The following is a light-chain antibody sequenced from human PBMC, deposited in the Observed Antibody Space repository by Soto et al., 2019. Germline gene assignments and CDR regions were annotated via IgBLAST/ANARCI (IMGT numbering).Light chain of an antibody. J-gene: IGKJ2*01. Sequence: EILLTQSPGTLSLSPGERGTLSCRASQSVRNSYLAWYQQKPGQAPRLLIYGASGRATGIPDRFSGSGSGTDFTLTISTLEPEDFAVYECQQYGSSPYTFGQGTKLEI. V-gene: IGKV3-20*01. CDR1: QSVRNSY. CDR3: QQYGSSPYT. CDR2: GAS.